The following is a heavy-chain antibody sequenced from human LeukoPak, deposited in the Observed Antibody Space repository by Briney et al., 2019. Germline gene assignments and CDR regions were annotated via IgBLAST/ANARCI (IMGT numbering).Heavy chain of an antibody. CDR3: ARGYGSGSYTPTKN. J-gene: IGHJ4*02. V-gene: IGHV3-7*03. CDR2: IKHGGSEK. Sequence: PGGSLRLSCAASGFTFSDYWMSWVRQAPGKGLEWVANIKHGGSEKYYVDSVEGRFTISRDDAKNSLYLQMNSLRVEDTAVYYCARGYGSGSYTPTKNWGQGTLVTVSS. D-gene: IGHD3-10*01. CDR1: GFTFSDYW.